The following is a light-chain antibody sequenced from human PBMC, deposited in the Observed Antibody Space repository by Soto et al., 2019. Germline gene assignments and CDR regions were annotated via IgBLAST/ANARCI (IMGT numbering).Light chain of an antibody. J-gene: IGLJ2*01. CDR1: SSDVGGYNY. Sequence: QSVLTQPASVSGSPGQSVTISFTGISSDVGGYNYVSWYQQHPGKAPKLMIYDVSNRPSGVSNRFSGSKSGNTASLTISGLQAEDDADYYCSSYTSSSTVVFGGGTKLTVL. V-gene: IGLV2-14*01. CDR3: SSYTSSSTVV. CDR2: DVS.